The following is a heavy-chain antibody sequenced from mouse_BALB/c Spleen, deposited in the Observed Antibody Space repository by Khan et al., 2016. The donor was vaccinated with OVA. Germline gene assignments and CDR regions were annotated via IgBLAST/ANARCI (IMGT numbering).Heavy chain of an antibody. CDR2: ISSGGSYS. CDR1: GFAFISYD. J-gene: IGHJ3*01. D-gene: IGHD2-1*01. CDR3: ARPCYDGNPWFTY. Sequence: EVELVESGGGLVKPGGSLKLSCAASGFAFISYDMSWVRQTPEKRLEWVATISSGGSYSYYPDSVKGRFTISRDIDRKTLYLQMSSLRSEDTAFYYCARPCYDGNPWFTYLGQGTLVTVSA. V-gene: IGHV5-9*02.